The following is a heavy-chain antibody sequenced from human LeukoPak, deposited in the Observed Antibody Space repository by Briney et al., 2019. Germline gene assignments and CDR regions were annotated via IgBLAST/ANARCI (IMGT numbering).Heavy chain of an antibody. Sequence: GESLRLSCAASGLTFSSYAVYWVRQAPGKGLEWVAVISYDGGNKYYADSVKGRFTISRDNSKNTLYLQMNSLRAEDTAVYYCARDLIRGGGIDYWGQGTLVTVSS. J-gene: IGHJ4*02. CDR3: ARDLIRGGGIDY. V-gene: IGHV3-30*01. CDR2: ISYDGGNK. D-gene: IGHD2-15*01. CDR1: GLTFSSYA.